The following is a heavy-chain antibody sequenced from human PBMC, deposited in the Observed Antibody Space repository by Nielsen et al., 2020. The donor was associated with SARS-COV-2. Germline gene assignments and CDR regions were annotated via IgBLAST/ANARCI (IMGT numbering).Heavy chain of an antibody. CDR2: IIPIFGTA. CDR3: ARSGDTAMFWDYYYYGMDV. D-gene: IGHD5-18*01. J-gene: IGHJ6*02. V-gene: IGHV1-69*06. Sequence: WVRQAPGQGLEWMGGIIPIFGTANYAQKFQGRVTIIADKSTSTAYTELSSLRSEDTAVYYCARSGDTAMFWDYYYYGMDVWGQGTTVTVSS.